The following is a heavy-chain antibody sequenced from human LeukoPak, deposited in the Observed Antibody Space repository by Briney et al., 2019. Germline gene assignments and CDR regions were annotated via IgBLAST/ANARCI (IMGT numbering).Heavy chain of an antibody. Sequence: GGSLRLSCAASGFTFNNYALSWVRQAPGKGLEWVSAISSSGDSKQYAESVKGRFTISRDNSKNTLYLQMNNLRAEDTAVYYCAKDRRGGFIVVVLENWGQGTLVTVSS. V-gene: IGHV3-23*01. CDR3: AKDRRGGFIVVVLEN. CDR2: ISSSGDSK. CDR1: GFTFNNYA. J-gene: IGHJ4*02. D-gene: IGHD2-15*01.